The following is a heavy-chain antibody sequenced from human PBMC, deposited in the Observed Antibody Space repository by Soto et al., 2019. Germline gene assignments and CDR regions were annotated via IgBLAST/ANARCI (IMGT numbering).Heavy chain of an antibody. CDR2: IYPGDSDT. D-gene: IGHD2-2*01. J-gene: IGHJ5*02. Sequence: GESLKISCKGSGYSFTSYWIGWVRQMPGKGLEWMGIIYPGDSDTRYSPSFQGQVTISADKSISTAYLQWSSLKASDTAMYYCARHVVVPAATTNWFDPWGQGTLVTVSS. CDR3: ARHVVVPAATTNWFDP. V-gene: IGHV5-51*01. CDR1: GYSFTSYW.